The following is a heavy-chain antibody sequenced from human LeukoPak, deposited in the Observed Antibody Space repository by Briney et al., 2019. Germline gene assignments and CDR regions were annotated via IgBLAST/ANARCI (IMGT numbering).Heavy chain of an antibody. CDR3: ARDLFTRKTLGNWDSRAFHI. D-gene: IGHD1-14*01. Sequence: ASVKVSCKASGYTFTGYYIHWVRQAPGQGLQWLGWINPNSGGTNYAQNFQGRVAVTRDTSTATAYMELRWLTSDDTAVYYCARDLFTRKTLGNWDSRAFHIWGQGTMVTVSS. CDR1: GYTFTGYY. J-gene: IGHJ3*02. CDR2: INPNSGGT. V-gene: IGHV1-2*02.